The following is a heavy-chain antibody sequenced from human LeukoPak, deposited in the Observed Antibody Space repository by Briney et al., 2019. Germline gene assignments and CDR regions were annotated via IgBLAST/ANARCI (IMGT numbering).Heavy chain of an antibody. Sequence: TGGSLRLSCAASGFTFSTYWMSWVRQASGKGLEWVANIKQDGSEKYYVDSVKDRFTISRDNAKNSLYLQMNSLRVEDTAVYYCARNVYRTFDSWDQGTLVTVSS. CDR1: GFTFSTYW. CDR2: IKQDGSEK. D-gene: IGHD1-14*01. J-gene: IGHJ4*02. V-gene: IGHV3-7*01. CDR3: ARNVYRTFDS.